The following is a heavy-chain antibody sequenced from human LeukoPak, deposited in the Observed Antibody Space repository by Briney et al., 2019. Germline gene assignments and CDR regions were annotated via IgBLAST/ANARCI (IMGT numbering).Heavy chain of an antibody. J-gene: IGHJ4*02. CDR2: INRDGSTT. CDR1: GFTFANYW. CDR3: ARDRKSGESSEIDF. D-gene: IGHD3-10*01. V-gene: IGHV3-74*01. Sequence: GGSLRLSCAASGFTFANYWVHWVRQAPGTGLVWVSRINRDGSTTNYADSVKGRFTVSRDNAKNTLNLHMNSLRAEDTAVYYCARDRKSGESSEIDFWGQGTLVTVSS.